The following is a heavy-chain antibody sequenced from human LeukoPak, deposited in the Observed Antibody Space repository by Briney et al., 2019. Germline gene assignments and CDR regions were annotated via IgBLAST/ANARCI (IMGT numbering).Heavy chain of an antibody. CDR2: IWYDGSNK. V-gene: IGHV3-33*01. D-gene: IGHD5-18*01. CDR3: ARDDTAMATDY. Sequence: GRSLRLSCAASGFTFSSYGMHWVRQAPGKGLEWVAVIWYDGSNKYYADSVKGRFTISRDNSKNTLYLQMNSLRAEDTAVYYCARDDTAMATDYWGQGTLVTVSS. J-gene: IGHJ4*02. CDR1: GFTFSSYG.